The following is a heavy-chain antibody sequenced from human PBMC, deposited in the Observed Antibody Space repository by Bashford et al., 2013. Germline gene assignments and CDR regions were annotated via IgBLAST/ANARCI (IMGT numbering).Heavy chain of an antibody. V-gene: IGHV6-1*01. Sequence: SQTLSLTCGISGDSVSSYSAAWNWIRQSPSRGLEWLGRTYYRSRWYYGCALSMKSRVTINPDTSKNQFSLHLNSVTPEDTAVYHCARGPQYFHYMDVWGKGTTVTVSS. CDR3: ARGPQYFHYMDV. J-gene: IGHJ6*03. CDR1: GDSVSSYSAA. CDR2: TYYRSRWYY.